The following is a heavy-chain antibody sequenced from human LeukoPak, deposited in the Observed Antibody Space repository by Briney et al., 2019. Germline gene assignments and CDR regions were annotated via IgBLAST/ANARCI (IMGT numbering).Heavy chain of an antibody. Sequence: GGSLRLSCAASGLTFSNAWMSWVRQVPGKGLEWVGRIKRKSDGGTTDYAAPVKGRFTISRDDSKNSLYLQMNSLKSEDTAVYYCTTELDVRPNHYWGQGTLVTVSS. V-gene: IGHV3-15*01. J-gene: IGHJ4*02. CDR1: GLTFSNAW. D-gene: IGHD1-14*01. CDR2: IKRKSDGGTT. CDR3: TTELDVRPNHY.